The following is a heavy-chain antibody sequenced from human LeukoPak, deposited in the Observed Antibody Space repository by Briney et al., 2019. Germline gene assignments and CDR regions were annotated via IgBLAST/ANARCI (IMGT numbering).Heavy chain of an antibody. Sequence: KPSETLSLTCAVYGGSFSGYYWSWIRQPPGKGLEWIGEINHSGSTNYNPSLKSRVTISVDTSKNQFSLELSSVTAADTAVYYCARPNSSGWYQQGMDVWGQGTTVTVSS. V-gene: IGHV4-34*01. CDR3: ARPNSSGWYQQGMDV. D-gene: IGHD6-19*01. CDR1: GGSFSGYY. CDR2: INHSGST. J-gene: IGHJ6*02.